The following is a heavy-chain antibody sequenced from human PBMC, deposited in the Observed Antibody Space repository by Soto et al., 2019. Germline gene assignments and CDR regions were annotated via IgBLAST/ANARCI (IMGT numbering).Heavy chain of an antibody. V-gene: IGHV1-69*12. CDR1: GGTFSSYA. CDR2: IVPIVDTS. Sequence: QVQLVQSGAEVRQPASSVKVSCKTSGGTFSSYAISWVRQAPGQGLEWMGGIVPIVDTSTYAQKFQGRVTITGDESTSTVYMALSSLRSDDTAVYYCVSVVAIPGYPDTWCPGTLVTVSS. J-gene: IGHJ5*02. D-gene: IGHD5-12*01. CDR3: VSVVAIPGYPDT.